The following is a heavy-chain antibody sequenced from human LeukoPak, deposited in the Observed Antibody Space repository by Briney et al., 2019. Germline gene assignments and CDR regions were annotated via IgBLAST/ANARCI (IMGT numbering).Heavy chain of an antibody. CDR3: ASGGFYCSSTTCPPD. J-gene: IGHJ4*02. D-gene: IGHD2-2*01. CDR2: ISSSGSTI. Sequence: GGSLRLSCAASGFTFSSYEMNWVRQAPGKGLEWVSYISSSGSTIYYADSVKGRFTISRDNAKNSLYLQMNSLRAKDTAVYYCASGGFYCSSTTCPPDWGQGTLVTVSS. CDR1: GFTFSSYE. V-gene: IGHV3-48*03.